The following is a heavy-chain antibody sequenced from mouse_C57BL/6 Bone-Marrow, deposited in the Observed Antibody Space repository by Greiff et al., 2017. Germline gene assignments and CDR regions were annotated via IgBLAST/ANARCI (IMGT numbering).Heavy chain of an antibody. CDR3: ANHYYGGFAY. D-gene: IGHD1-2*01. CDR1: GYTFTSYG. J-gene: IGHJ3*01. Sequence: EVQLVESGAELVRPGSSVKMSCKTSGYTFTSYGINWVKQRPGQGLEWIGYIYIGNGYTESNEKFKGKATLTSDTSSSTAYMQLSSLTSEDSAIYFCANHYYGGFAYWGQGTLVTVSA. CDR2: IYIGNGYT. V-gene: IGHV1-58*01.